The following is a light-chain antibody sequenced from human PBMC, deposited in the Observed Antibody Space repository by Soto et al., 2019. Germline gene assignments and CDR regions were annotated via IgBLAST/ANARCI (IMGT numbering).Light chain of an antibody. CDR2: EVT. V-gene: IGLV2-14*01. CDR1: NNDVGGYDY. Sequence: QSALTQPASVSGSPGQSITISCTGTNNDVGGYDYVSWFQQHPGKAPKLMIYEVTYRPSGVSNRFSGSKSGNTASLTISGLQAEDEADSYCSSYTSRSTLVFGGGTKMTVL. J-gene: IGLJ2*01. CDR3: SSYTSRSTLV.